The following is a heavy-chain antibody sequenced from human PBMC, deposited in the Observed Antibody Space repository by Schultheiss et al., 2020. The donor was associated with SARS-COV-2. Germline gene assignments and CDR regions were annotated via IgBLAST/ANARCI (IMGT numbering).Heavy chain of an antibody. D-gene: IGHD3-16*02. J-gene: IGHJ3*02. CDR1: GFTVSSNY. V-gene: IGHV3-23*01. CDR2: ISGSGGST. CDR3: ARGAYDYVWGSYRLGAFDI. Sequence: GGSLRLSCAASGFTVSSNYMSWVRQAPGKGLEWVSAISGSGGSTYYADSVKGRFTISRDNSKNSLYLQMNSLRAEDTAVYYCARGAYDYVWGSYRLGAFDIWGQGTMVTVS.